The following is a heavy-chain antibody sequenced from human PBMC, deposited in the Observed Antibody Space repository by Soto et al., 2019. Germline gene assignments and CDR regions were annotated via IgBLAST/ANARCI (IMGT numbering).Heavy chain of an antibody. V-gene: IGHV4-59*08. CDR1: GGSISSYY. CDR2: IYYSGST. CDR3: ARHIPSWFDP. J-gene: IGHJ5*02. Sequence: QVQLQESGPGLVKPSETLSLTCTVSGGSISSYYWSWIRQPPGKGLEWIGYIYYSGSTNYNPSLKSAVTIAVDTATNQFSLKLSAVTAADTAVYYCARHIPSWFDPWGQGTLVTVSS.